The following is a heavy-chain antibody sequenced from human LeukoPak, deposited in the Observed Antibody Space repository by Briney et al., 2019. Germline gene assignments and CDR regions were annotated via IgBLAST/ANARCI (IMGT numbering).Heavy chain of an antibody. J-gene: IGHJ4*02. CDR3: ARHFTYYYGSEVDY. V-gene: IGHV4-39*01. D-gene: IGHD3-10*01. CDR2: IYYSGST. Sequence: SATLSLTCTVSGGSISSSSYSWGWIPKPPGKGLERIGSIYYSGSTYSNPSLKSRVTISVDTSKNQFSLKLSSVTAADTAVYYCARHFTYYYGSEVDYWGQGTLVTVSS. CDR1: GGSISSSSYS.